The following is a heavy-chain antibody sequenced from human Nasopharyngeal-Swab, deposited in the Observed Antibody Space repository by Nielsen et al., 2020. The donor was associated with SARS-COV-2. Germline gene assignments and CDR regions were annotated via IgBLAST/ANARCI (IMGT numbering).Heavy chain of an antibody. J-gene: IGHJ4*02. CDR2: ISGSGGST. CDR3: AKALLHIVVVTAPGGY. V-gene: IGHV3-23*01. CDR1: GFTFSSYA. D-gene: IGHD2-21*02. Sequence: GESLKISCAASGFTFSSYAMSWVRQAPGKGLEWVSAISGSGGSTYYADSVKGRFTISRDNSKNTLYLQMNSLRAEDTAVYYCAKALLHIVVVTAPGGYWSQGTLVTVSS.